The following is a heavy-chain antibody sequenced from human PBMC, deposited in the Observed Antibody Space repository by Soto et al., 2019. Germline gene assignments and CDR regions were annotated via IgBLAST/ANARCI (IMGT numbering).Heavy chain of an antibody. CDR1: GASISGHF. V-gene: IGHV4-59*08. Sequence: QMQLQESGPGLVKPSETLSLTCTVSGASISGHFWSWIRQPPGQGLEWIAYIYNSGSSYNPSLKSRVTISVDTSKNQLSLKLSSVIAADSAIYYCAINADVWGQGTTVTVSS. CDR3: AINADV. CDR2: IYNSGS. J-gene: IGHJ6*02.